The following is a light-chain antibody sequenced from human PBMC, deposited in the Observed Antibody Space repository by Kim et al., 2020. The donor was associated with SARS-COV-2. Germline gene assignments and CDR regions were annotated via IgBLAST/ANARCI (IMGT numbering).Light chain of an antibody. CDR1: SSDVGSYNL. J-gene: IGLJ3*02. CDR3: CSYAGSYTRV. Sequence: QSALTQPASVSGSPGQSITISCTGTSSDVGSYNLVSWYQEHPGKAPKLMIYDVSKRPSGVPDRFSGSKSGNTASLTISGLQAEDEADYYCCSYAGSYTRVFGGGTQLTVL. CDR2: DVS. V-gene: IGLV2-11*01.